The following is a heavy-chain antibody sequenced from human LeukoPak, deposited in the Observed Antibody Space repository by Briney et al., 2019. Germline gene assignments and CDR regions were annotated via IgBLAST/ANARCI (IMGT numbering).Heavy chain of an antibody. CDR1: GGSISSYY. D-gene: IGHD6-6*01. CDR3: ARVRSVAQGGAFDI. J-gene: IGHJ3*02. Sequence: KSSETLSLTCTVSGGSISSYYWSWIRQPPGKGLEWIGYIYYSGSTNYNPSLKSRVTISVGTSKNQFSLKLSSVTAADTAVYYCARVRSVAQGGAFDIWGQGTMVTVSS. CDR2: IYYSGST. V-gene: IGHV4-59*08.